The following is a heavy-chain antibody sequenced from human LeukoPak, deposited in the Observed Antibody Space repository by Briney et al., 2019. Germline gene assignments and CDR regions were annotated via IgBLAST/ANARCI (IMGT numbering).Heavy chain of an antibody. CDR3: ARRELATRLSHFDY. CDR1: GYSFTNYW. CDR2: IYPGDSDT. V-gene: IGHV5-51*01. Sequence: GESLKISCKGSGYSFTNYWIGWVRQMPGKGLEWMGIIYPGDSDTRYSPSFQGQVSISADKSISTAYLQWSSLKASDTAMYYCARRELATRLSHFDYWGQGTLVTVSS. D-gene: IGHD5-24*01. J-gene: IGHJ4*02.